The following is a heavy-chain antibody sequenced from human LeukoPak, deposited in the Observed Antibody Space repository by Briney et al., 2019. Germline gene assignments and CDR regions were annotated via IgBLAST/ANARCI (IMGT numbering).Heavy chain of an antibody. Sequence: GESLQISCQGSGYYFTNYWIAWVRQMPGKGLEWMGIIYPGDSDTRYSPSFQGQVTISADKSISTAYLQWSSLKASDTAIYYCARSCSSASCFYFDYWGQGTVVTVSS. CDR2: IYPGDSDT. V-gene: IGHV5-51*01. CDR3: ARSCSSASCFYFDY. CDR1: GYYFTNYW. D-gene: IGHD2-2*01. J-gene: IGHJ4*02.